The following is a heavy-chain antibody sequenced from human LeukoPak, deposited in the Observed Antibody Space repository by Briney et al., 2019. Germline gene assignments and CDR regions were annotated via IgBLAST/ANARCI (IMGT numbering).Heavy chain of an antibody. Sequence: PGGSLRLSCAASGFTFSSYAMSWVRQAPGKGLEWVSAISGSGGSTYYADSVKGRFTISRDNAKNSLYLQMNSLRSDDTAVYYCARGPAAAAPGDYWGQGTLVTVSS. CDR1: GFTFSSYA. D-gene: IGHD6-13*01. CDR2: ISGSGGST. J-gene: IGHJ4*02. CDR3: ARGPAAAAPGDY. V-gene: IGHV3-23*01.